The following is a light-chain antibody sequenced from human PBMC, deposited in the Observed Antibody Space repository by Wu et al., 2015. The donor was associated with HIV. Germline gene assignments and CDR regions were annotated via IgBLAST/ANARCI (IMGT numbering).Light chain of an antibody. J-gene: IGKJ1*01. CDR1: QGITNY. CDR2: AAS. Sequence: EIQMTQSPSSLSASVGDRVTITCRASQGITNYLAWYQQKPGKVPKVLIYAASTLQSGAPFRFSGSGSGTDFTLTISSLQPEDVATYYCQKYNTAPWTFGQGTKVEIK. CDR3: QKYNTAPWT. V-gene: IGKV1-27*01.